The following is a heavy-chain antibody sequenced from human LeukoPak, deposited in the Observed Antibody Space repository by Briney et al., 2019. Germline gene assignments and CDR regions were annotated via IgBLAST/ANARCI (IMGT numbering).Heavy chain of an antibody. CDR1: GFTFSSYA. J-gene: IGHJ4*02. Sequence: GGSLRLSCAASGFTFSSYAMSWVRQAPGKGLEWVSAISGSGGSTYYADSVKGRFTISRDNSKNTLYLQMNSLRAEGTAVYYCALTGTMIPIDYWGQGTLVTVSS. V-gene: IGHV3-23*01. D-gene: IGHD3-22*01. CDR2: ISGSGGST. CDR3: ALTGTMIPIDY.